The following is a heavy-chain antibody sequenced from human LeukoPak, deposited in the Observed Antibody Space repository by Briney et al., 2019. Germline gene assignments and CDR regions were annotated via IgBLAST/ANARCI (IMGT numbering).Heavy chain of an antibody. D-gene: IGHD3-22*01. CDR3: ARGGPYYYDSSGYYPFDY. CDR2: IKQDGSEK. V-gene: IGHV3-7*01. J-gene: IGHJ4*02. CDR1: GFTFSSYW. Sequence: PGGSLRLSCATSGFTFSSYWMSWVRQAPGKGLEWVANIKQDGSEKYYVDSVKGRFTISRDNAKNSLYLQMNSLRAEDTAVYYCARGGPYYYDSSGYYPFDYWGQGTLVTVSS.